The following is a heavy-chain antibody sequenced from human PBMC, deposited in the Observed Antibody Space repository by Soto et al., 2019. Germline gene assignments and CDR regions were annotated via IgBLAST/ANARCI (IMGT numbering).Heavy chain of an antibody. CDR1: GGSINDFAYY. CDR2: VYHNEDT. J-gene: IGHJ5*02. V-gene: IGHV4-39*01. Sequence: SETLSLTCTVSGGSINDFAYYCGWIRQAPGKGLELMGTVYHNEDTYYNPSLKSRITISADTAKNQFSLNLRSVTAADTAIYFCARRERYYGSPGWFDPWGQGTLVTVSS. CDR3: ARRERYYGSPGWFDP. D-gene: IGHD3-16*01.